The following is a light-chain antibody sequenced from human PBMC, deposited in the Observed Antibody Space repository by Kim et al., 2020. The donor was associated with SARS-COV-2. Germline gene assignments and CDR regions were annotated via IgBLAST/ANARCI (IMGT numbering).Light chain of an antibody. V-gene: IGKV1-39*01. CDR3: QQSFTSPLLT. Sequence: DIQMTQSPSSLSASVGDRVTITCRASQTISSYLNWYQQQTGKAPKLLIYAASILQSGVPSRFSGSGSGTDFTLTISSLQPEDFATYYFQQSFTSPLLTFGGGTKVDIK. CDR2: AAS. J-gene: IGKJ4*01. CDR1: QTISSY.